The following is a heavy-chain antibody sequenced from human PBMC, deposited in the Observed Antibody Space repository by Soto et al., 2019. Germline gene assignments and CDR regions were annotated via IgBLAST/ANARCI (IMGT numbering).Heavy chain of an antibody. J-gene: IGHJ5*02. V-gene: IGHV3-33*01. Sequence: QVQLVESGGGVVQPGRSLTLSCVASGFTLSNYGMHWVRQAPGKGLEWVAVIWYDGTTTYSADSVKGRFCISRDNSKNALFLQRSSLRAEDTAVYYCARNVGSSGSSRWFDTWGQGTLVTVSS. D-gene: IGHD3-10*01. CDR3: ARNVGSSGSSRWFDT. CDR1: GFTLSNYG. CDR2: IWYDGTTT.